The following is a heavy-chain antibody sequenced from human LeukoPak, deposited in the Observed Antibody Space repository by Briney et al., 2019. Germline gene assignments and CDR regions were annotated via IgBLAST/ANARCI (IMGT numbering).Heavy chain of an antibody. J-gene: IGHJ5*02. D-gene: IGHD3-22*01. CDR2: ISSSSSYI. CDR1: GFTFSSYS. V-gene: IGHV3-21*01. CDR3: ARHYYDSSGYSSWFDP. Sequence: GGSLRLSCAASGFTFSSYSMNWVRQAPGKGLEWVSSISSSSSYIYYADSVKGRFTISRDNAKNSLYLQMNSLRAEDTAVYYCARHYYDSSGYSSWFDPWGQGILVTVSS.